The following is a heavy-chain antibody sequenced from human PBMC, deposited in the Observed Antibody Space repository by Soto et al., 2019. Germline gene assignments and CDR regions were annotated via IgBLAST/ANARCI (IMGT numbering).Heavy chain of an antibody. CDR1: VASIDRFY. J-gene: IGHJ4*02. CDR2: IYSSGLT. CDR3: ARDWELPRFDS. D-gene: IGHD1-7*01. V-gene: IGHV4-4*07. Sequence: SETLSLTCSVSVASIDRFYWSWIRQPAGKGLGWIGHIYSSGLTNYNPSLRSRVTMSVDSSKSQFSLTLTSTTAADTAVYYCARDWELPRFDSWGPGTLVTVSS.